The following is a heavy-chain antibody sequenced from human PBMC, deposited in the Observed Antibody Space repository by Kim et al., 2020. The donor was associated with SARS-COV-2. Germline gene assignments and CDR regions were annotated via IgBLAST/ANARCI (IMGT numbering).Heavy chain of an antibody. Sequence: GGSLRLSCAASGFTFSSYGMHWVRQAPGKGLEWVAVIWYDGSNKYYADSVKGRFTISRDNSKNTLYLQMNSLRAEDTAVYYCARGALNLEAGTEGEYYYYGMDVWGQGTTVTVSS. J-gene: IGHJ6*02. CDR3: ARGALNLEAGTEGEYYYYGMDV. V-gene: IGHV3-33*01. CDR2: IWYDGSNK. D-gene: IGHD6-13*01. CDR1: GFTFSSYG.